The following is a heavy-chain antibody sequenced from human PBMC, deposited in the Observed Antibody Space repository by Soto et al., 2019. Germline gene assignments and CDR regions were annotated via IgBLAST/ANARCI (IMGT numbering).Heavy chain of an antibody. CDR1: GGSLSNNY. CDR3: ARDRECSFGLTYDI. D-gene: IGHD3-3*01. CDR2: IYYSGTT. J-gene: IGHJ3*02. V-gene: IGHV4-59*01. Sequence: TGTLSLTCTVPGGSLSNNYWSWIRQPPGKGLEWIGYIYYSGTTNYNPSLESRVTISADPSKNEFSLKLSSVTAADTAVYYCARDRECSFGLTYDIWGQGTMVTVSS.